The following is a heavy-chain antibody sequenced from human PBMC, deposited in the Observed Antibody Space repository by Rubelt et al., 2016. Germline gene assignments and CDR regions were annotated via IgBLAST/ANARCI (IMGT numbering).Heavy chain of an antibody. V-gene: IGHV3-11*01. D-gene: IGHD2-2*01. J-gene: IGHJ2*01. CDR3: AKYVLPVPAVHRGFDL. Sequence: EWVSYISSSGSTIYYVGSVEGRFTISRDNSKNTLYLQLNSLRAEDTAIYYCAKYVLPVPAVHRGFDLWGRGTLVTVSS. CDR2: ISSSGSTI.